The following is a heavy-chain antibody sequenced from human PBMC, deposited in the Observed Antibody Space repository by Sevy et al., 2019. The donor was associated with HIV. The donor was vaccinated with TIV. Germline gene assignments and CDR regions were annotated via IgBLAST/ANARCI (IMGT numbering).Heavy chain of an antibody. CDR1: GFTFSDYW. V-gene: IGHV3-7*01. CDR2: INRDGSEK. J-gene: IGHJ4*02. CDR3: LRCGGGY. D-gene: IGHD2-21*01. Sequence: GGSLRLSCETSGFTFSDYWMTWVRQAPGKGLEWVASINRDGSEKYYVDSVKGRFIIPRHNMKKSLFLQMNTLRVEDTAVYYCLRCGGGYWGQETLVTVSS.